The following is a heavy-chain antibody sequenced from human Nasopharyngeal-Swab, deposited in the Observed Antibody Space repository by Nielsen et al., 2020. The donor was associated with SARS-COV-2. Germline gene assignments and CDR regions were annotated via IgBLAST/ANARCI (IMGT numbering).Heavy chain of an antibody. V-gene: IGHV3-9*01. D-gene: IGHD4-17*01. J-gene: IGHJ4*02. CDR2: ISWNSGSI. Sequence: PGKGLEWVSGISWNSGSISYADSVKGRFTISRDNAKNSLYLQMNSLRAEDTALYYCAKVADGDLYYFDYWGQGTLVTVSS. CDR3: AKVADGDLYYFDY.